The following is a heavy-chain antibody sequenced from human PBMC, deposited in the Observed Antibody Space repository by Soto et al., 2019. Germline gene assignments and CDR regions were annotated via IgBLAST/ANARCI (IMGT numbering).Heavy chain of an antibody. Sequence: ASVKVSCKASGYTFTGYYMHWVRQAPGQGLEWMGWINPNSGGTNYAQKFQGRFTMTADESTITAYLELSSLKHDDTAVYYCAREVAADGTFREDVFDIWGQGTLVTVSS. CDR2: INPNSGGT. D-gene: IGHD6-13*01. J-gene: IGHJ3*02. CDR1: GYTFTGYY. V-gene: IGHV1-2*02. CDR3: AREVAADGTFREDVFDI.